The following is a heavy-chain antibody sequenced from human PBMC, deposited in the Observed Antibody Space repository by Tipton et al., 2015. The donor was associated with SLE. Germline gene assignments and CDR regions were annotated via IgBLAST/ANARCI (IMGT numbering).Heavy chain of an antibody. Sequence: LRLSCAASGFTFSSYSMNWVRQAPGKGLEWIGEINHSGSTNYNPSLKSRVTISVDAFKNQFSLRLSSVTAADTAVYYCARGRVATAYYFDYWGQGTLVTVSS. V-gene: IGHV4-34*01. CDR3: ARGRVATAYYFDY. J-gene: IGHJ4*02. CDR1: GFTFSSYS. D-gene: IGHD5-12*01. CDR2: INHSGST.